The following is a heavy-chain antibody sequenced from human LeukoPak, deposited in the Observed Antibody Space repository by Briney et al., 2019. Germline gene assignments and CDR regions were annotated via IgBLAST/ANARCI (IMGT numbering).Heavy chain of an antibody. V-gene: IGHV3-23*01. Sequence: GGSLRLSCAASGVTFSNYAMSWVRQAPGKGLEWVSAISGSGGSTYYADSVKGRFTISRDNSKNKLYLQMTSLRAEDTAVYYCANAPRSGSYYSYLDYWGQGTLVTVSS. CDR2: ISGSGGST. CDR1: GVTFSNYA. CDR3: ANAPRSGSYYSYLDY. D-gene: IGHD3-10*01. J-gene: IGHJ4*02.